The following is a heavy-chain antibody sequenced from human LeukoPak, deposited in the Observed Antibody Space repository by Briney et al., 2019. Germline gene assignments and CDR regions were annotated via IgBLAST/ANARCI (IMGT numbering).Heavy chain of an antibody. CDR2: ISWNSGSI. CDR1: GFTFDDYA. Sequence: PGRSLRLSCAASGFTFDDYAMHWVRHAPGKGLEWVSGISWNSGSIGYADSVKGRFTISRDNAKNSLYLQMNSLRAGDTAVYYCARGHGVVYYYMDVWGKGTTITISS. D-gene: IGHD2-15*01. V-gene: IGHV3-9*01. CDR3: ARGHGVVYYYMDV. J-gene: IGHJ6*03.